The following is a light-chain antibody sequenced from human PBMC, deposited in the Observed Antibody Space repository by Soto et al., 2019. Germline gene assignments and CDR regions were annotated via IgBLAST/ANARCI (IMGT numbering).Light chain of an antibody. CDR2: DAS. CDR3: QQYNSYST. V-gene: IGKV1-5*01. Sequence: DIPMTQSPSTLSASVGDRVTITFRASQSISTWLAWYQQKPGKAPKLLIYDASSLESGVPSRFSGSGSGTEFTLTISSLQPEDFASYYCQQYNSYSTFGQGTKVDIK. J-gene: IGKJ1*01. CDR1: QSISTW.